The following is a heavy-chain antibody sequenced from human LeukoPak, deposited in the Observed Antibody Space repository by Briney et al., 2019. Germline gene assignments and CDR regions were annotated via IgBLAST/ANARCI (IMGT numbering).Heavy chain of an antibody. D-gene: IGHD4-23*01. V-gene: IGHV3-11*05. CDR3: ARGDGGNSAFDY. Sequence: PGGSLRLSCAASGLTFSDYYMSWIRQTPEKGLEWVSYIGGNSYYTNYADSVKGRFTISRDNAKNSLYLQMNSLRAEDTAVYYCARGDGGNSAFDYWGQGNLVTVSS. J-gene: IGHJ4*02. CDR1: GLTFSDYY. CDR2: IGGNSYYT.